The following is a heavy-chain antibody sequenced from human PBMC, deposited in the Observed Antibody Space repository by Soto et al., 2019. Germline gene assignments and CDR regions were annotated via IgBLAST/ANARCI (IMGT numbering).Heavy chain of an antibody. V-gene: IGHV3-30*18. Sequence: QVQLVESGGGVVQPGRSLRLSCAASGFTFSSYGMQWVRQAPGKGLEWVAVIIYDGSTKYYADSVKGRFTISRDNYKSTLYLQMSSLRAEDTAVYYCAKDRMGAGVRGYFDYWGQGTLVTVSS. CDR3: AKDRMGAGVRGYFDY. CDR1: GFTFSSYG. J-gene: IGHJ4*02. D-gene: IGHD3-10*01. CDR2: IIYDGSTK.